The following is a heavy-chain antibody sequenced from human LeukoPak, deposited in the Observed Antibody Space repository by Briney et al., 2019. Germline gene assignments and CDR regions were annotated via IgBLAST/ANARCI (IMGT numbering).Heavy chain of an antibody. CDR2: INQDGSKE. CDR1: GFAFSDYW. J-gene: IGHJ4*02. CDR3: VRDGGVSGYDLLDY. V-gene: IGHV3-7*01. D-gene: IGHD5-12*01. Sequence: GGSLRLSCAASGFAFSDYWMAWVRQAPGKGLEWVAHINQDGSKEHYMDSVKARFTISRDNAKNSLSLQMNSLRAEDTAVYYCVRDGGVSGYDLLDYWGQGTLVTVSS.